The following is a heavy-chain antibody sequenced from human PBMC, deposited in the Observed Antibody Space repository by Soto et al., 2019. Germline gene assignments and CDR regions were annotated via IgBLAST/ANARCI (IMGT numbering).Heavy chain of an antibody. CDR2: IDASSTHI. J-gene: IGHJ5*02. CDR3: VRQQYDFLVDP. CDR1: GFSFSTYN. D-gene: IGHD3-16*01. Sequence: KAGGSLRLSCAASGFSFSTYNMNWVRQAPGKGLEWVSSIDASSTHIYYADSVKGRFTISRDNGKSSLYLQMDSLRAEDTALYYCVRQQYDFLVDPWGQGTLVTVSS. V-gene: IGHV3-21*01.